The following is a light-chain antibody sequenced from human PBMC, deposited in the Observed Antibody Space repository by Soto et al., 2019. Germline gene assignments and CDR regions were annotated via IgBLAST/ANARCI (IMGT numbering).Light chain of an antibody. CDR3: QQYGSSPIT. J-gene: IGKJ5*01. V-gene: IGKV3-20*01. Sequence: EVVLTQKPDTLSLSSGERATLSCSASKSVINSYLAWYQQKPGQAPRLLLYGAYNRATGIPDRFSGSGSGTDFTLTISRLEPEDAVLYYCQQYGSSPITFGQGRRLEIK. CDR2: GAY. CDR1: KSVINSY.